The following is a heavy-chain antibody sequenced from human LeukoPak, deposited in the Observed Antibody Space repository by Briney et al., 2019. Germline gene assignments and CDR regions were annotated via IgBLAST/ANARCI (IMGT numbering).Heavy chain of an antibody. V-gene: IGHV1-18*01. CDR3: ARDWECSGGSCSAWFDP. D-gene: IGHD2-15*01. J-gene: IGHJ5*02. CDR2: ISAYNGNT. Sequence: ASVKVSCKASGYTFTSYGISWVRQAPGQGLEWMGWISAYNGNTNHAQKLQGRVTMTTDTSTSTAYMELRSLRSDDTAVYYCARDWECSGGSCSAWFDPWGQGTLVTVSS. CDR1: GYTFTSYG.